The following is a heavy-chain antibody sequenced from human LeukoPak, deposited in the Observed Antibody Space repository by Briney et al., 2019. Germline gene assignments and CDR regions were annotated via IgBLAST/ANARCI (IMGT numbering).Heavy chain of an antibody. CDR1: GFAVGSN. J-gene: IGHJ4*02. D-gene: IGHD1-14*01. Sequence: GGSLRLSCVASGFAVGSNMSWVHQAPGKGLEWVSLIYSGGAIRYADSVKGRFTISRDSSKNTLFLQMNDLTVEDTARYYCARRPGNWGQGILVTVSS. CDR3: ARRPGN. CDR2: IYSGGAI. V-gene: IGHV3-53*01.